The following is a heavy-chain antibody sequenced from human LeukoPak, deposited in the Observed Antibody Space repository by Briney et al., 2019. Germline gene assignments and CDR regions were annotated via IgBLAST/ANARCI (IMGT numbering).Heavy chain of an antibody. J-gene: IGHJ1*01. CDR1: KFTFSHYA. CDR3: AKDAQRGFDYSNSLQH. D-gene: IGHD4-11*01. Sequence: PGRSLRLSCAASKFTFSHYAMHWVRQAPGKGLEWVAVTWNDGSDKYYADSVKGRFTVSRDNSRNTLYLQMDSLRAEDTGVYYCAKDAQRGFDYSNSLQHWGPGTLVTVSS. V-gene: IGHV3-33*06. CDR2: TWNDGSDK.